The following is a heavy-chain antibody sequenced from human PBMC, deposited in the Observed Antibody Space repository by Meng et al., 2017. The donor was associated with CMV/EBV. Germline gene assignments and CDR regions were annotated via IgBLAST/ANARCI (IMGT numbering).Heavy chain of an antibody. J-gene: IGHJ6*02. CDR3: AKDLLNPAVIRGFWSGHTSTNYYYYGMDV. CDR1: GFTFSSYS. D-gene: IGHD3-3*01. V-gene: IGHV3-21*01. Sequence: GGSLRLSCAASGFTFSSYSMNWVRQAPGKGLEWVSSISSSNSYIYYADSVKGRFTISRDNAKNSLYLQMNSLRAEDTAVYYCAKDLLNPAVIRGFWSGHTSTNYYYYGMDVWGQGTTVTVSS. CDR2: ISSSNSYI.